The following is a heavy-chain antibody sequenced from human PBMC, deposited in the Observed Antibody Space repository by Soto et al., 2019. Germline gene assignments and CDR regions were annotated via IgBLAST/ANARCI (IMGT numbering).Heavy chain of an antibody. CDR2: VTVTGGST. D-gene: IGHD1-26*01. CDR1: AISFNTYG. V-gene: IGHV3-23*01. J-gene: IGHJ6*02. CDR3: ARGSGVESYYPDIHNYYYYYGMDV. Sequence: GGSLRLSCAASAISFNTYGVTWVRQAPGKGLEWVSTVTVTGGSTYYADSVKGRFTISRDRSNYTVSLLLNSLRVEDTAIYYCARGSGVESYYPDIHNYYYYYGMDVWGQGTTVTVSS.